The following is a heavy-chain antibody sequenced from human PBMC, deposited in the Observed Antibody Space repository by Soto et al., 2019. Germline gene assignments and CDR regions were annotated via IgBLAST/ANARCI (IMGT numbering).Heavy chain of an antibody. D-gene: IGHD2-15*01. CDR1: GFSLSTYW. Sequence: GGSLRLSCAASGFSLSTYWMSWVRQAPGRGLEWVATIRQDGGETHYVDYVKGRFSISRDNATNSLYLQENSLTAEDTAIYYCARGGGSAHSPYYFNHWGQGTLVTVSS. J-gene: IGHJ4*02. V-gene: IGHV3-7*01. CDR2: IRQDGGET. CDR3: ARGGGSAHSPYYFNH.